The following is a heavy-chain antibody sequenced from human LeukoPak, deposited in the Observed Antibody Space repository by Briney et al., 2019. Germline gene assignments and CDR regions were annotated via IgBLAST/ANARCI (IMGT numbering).Heavy chain of an antibody. J-gene: IGHJ6*03. Sequence: SETLSLTCTASGGSISSSSYYWGWIRQPPGKGLEWIGSIYYSGSTYYNPSLKSRVTISVDTSKNQFSLKLSSVTAADTAVYYCARYSSSSPDYYYYYYMDVWGKGTTATVSS. CDR3: ARYSSSSPDYYYYYYMDV. CDR2: IYYSGST. CDR1: GGSISSSSYY. D-gene: IGHD6-6*01. V-gene: IGHV4-39*07.